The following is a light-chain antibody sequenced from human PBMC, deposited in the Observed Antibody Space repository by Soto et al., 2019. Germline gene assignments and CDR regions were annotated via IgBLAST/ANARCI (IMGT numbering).Light chain of an antibody. CDR1: QSINTW. V-gene: IGKV1-5*01. CDR3: QQYNSYPQT. Sequence: DIQMTQSLSTLSASVGDRVTITCRASQSINTWLAWYQQKPGKAPKPLIFDASSLESGVPSRFSGSGAGTEFTLTISSLQPDDFATYYCQQYNSYPQTFGQGTKVDIK. J-gene: IGKJ1*01. CDR2: DAS.